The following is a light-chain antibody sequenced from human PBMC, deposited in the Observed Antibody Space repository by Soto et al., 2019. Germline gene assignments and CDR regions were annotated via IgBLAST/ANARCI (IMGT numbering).Light chain of an antibody. CDR1: SNDIGAYKY. CDR3: SSYTSGSTLYV. Sequence: QSALTQPASVSGSPGQSITLSCTGSSNDIGAYKYVSWYQHHPGKAPKLIIFEVSNRPSGVSNRFSGSKSGNTASLTISGLQAEDEADYYCSSYTSGSTLYVFGPGTQLTVL. J-gene: IGLJ1*01. V-gene: IGLV2-14*01. CDR2: EVS.